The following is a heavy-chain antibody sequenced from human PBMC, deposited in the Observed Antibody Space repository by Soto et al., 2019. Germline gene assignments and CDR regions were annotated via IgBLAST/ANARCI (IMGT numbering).Heavy chain of an antibody. J-gene: IGHJ4*02. CDR3: AKAFPPRYFDY. CDR2: ISYDGSNK. V-gene: IGHV3-30*18. CDR1: GFTFSSYG. Sequence: GGSLRLSCAASGFTFSSYGMHWVRQAPGKGLEWVAVISYDGSNKYYADSVKGRFTISRDNSKNTLYLQMNSLRAEDTAVYYCAKAFPPRYFDYWGQGTLVTVSS.